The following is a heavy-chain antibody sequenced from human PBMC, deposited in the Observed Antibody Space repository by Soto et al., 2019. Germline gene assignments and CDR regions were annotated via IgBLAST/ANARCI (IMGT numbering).Heavy chain of an antibody. CDR2: ISGSGGGT. D-gene: IGHD3-10*01. V-gene: IGHV3-23*01. CDR3: AKSRGSGTYFNPSDAFDI. CDR1: GFTFSSYA. J-gene: IGHJ3*02. Sequence: EVQLLDSGGGLVQPGGSLRLSCAASGFTFSSYAMSWVRQAPGKGLEWVSSISGSGGGTYYADSVKGRFTISRDNSKNTLYLQMNSLGAKDTAVFYCAKSRGSGTYFNPSDAFDIWGQGTMVTVSS.